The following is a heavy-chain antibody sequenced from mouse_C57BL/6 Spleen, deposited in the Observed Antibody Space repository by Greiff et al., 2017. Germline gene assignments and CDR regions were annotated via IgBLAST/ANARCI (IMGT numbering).Heavy chain of an antibody. V-gene: IGHV14-4*01. CDR1: GFNIKDDY. J-gene: IGHJ4*01. D-gene: IGHD1-2*01. CDR2: IDPENGDT. Sequence: VQLQQSGAELVRPGASVKLSCTASGFNIKDDYMHWVKQRPEQGLEWIGWIDPENGDTEYASKFQGKATITADTSSNTAYLQLSSLTSEDTAVYYCTFFATVYAIDYWGQGTSVTVSS. CDR3: TFFATVYAIDY.